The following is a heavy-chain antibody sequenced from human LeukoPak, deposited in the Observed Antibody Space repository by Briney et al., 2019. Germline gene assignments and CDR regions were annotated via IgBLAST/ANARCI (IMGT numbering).Heavy chain of an antibody. J-gene: IGHJ4*02. Sequence: GASVKVSCKASGYTFTSYDINWVRQATGQGLEWMGWMNPNSGNTGYAQKFQGRVTMTRNTSISTAYMELSSLRSEDTAVYYCARQGHDYGDYGLYEDYWGQGTLVTVSS. CDR2: MNPNSGNT. CDR3: ARQGHDYGDYGLYEDY. D-gene: IGHD4-17*01. CDR1: GYTFTSYD. V-gene: IGHV1-8*01.